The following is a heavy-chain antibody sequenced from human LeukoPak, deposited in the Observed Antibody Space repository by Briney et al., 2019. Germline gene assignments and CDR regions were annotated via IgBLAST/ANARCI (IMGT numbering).Heavy chain of an antibody. CDR2: ISSSGSTI. CDR3: ARDRRSGYSGYDYGAFDH. Sequence: GGSLRLSCAASGFTFSSYEMNWVRQALGKGLEWVSYISSSGSTIYYADSVKGRFTISRDNAKNSLYLQMNSLRAEDTAVYYCARDRRSGYSGYDYGAFDHWGQGTLVTVSS. J-gene: IGHJ4*02. V-gene: IGHV3-48*03. CDR1: GFTFSSYE. D-gene: IGHD5-12*01.